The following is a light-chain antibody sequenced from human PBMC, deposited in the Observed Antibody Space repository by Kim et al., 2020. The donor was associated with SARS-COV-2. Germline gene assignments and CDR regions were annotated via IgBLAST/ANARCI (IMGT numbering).Light chain of an antibody. Sequence: SPGEGAILSCRASQSVSSNYLAWYQQKPGQAPRLLIYGASSRATGIPDRFSGSGSGTDFTLTITRLEPEDFAVYYCQQYSSSPATFGQGTKVDIK. V-gene: IGKV3-20*01. CDR3: QQYSSSPAT. CDR1: QSVSSNY. CDR2: GAS. J-gene: IGKJ1*01.